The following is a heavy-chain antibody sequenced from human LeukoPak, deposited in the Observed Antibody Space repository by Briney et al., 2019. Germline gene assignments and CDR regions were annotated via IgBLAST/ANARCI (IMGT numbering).Heavy chain of an antibody. Sequence: PSETLSLTCTVSGGSISSYYWSWIRQPPGKGLEWIGEIYHSGSTNYNPSLKSRVTISVDKSKNQFSLKLSSVTAADTAVYYCARDRIKTYYDFWSGYRDAFDIWGQGTMVTVSS. D-gene: IGHD3-3*01. CDR2: IYHSGST. CDR3: ARDRIKTYYDFWSGYRDAFDI. J-gene: IGHJ3*02. V-gene: IGHV4-59*12. CDR1: GGSISSYY.